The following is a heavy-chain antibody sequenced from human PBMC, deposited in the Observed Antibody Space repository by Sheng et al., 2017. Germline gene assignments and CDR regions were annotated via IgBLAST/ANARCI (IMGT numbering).Heavy chain of an antibody. CDR1: GFSFSSHW. J-gene: IGHJ4*02. V-gene: IGHV3-7*01. Sequence: EVQLVESGGGLVQPGGSLRLSCAASGFSFSSHWMSWVRQAPGKGLEWVANVNPDGSDKKYVDSVKGRFAISRDNAKNSLYLQMNSLRAEDTAVYYCVRNGGAFDYWGRGNPGHR. CDR3: VRNGGAFDY. D-gene: IGHD4-17*01. CDR2: VNPDGSDK.